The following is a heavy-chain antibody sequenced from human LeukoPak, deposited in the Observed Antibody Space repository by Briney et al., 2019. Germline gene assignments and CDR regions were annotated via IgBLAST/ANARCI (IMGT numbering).Heavy chain of an antibody. J-gene: IGHJ4*02. V-gene: IGHV4-38-2*02. Sequence: SETLSLTCTVSGYSISSGYYWGWIRQPPGKGLEWIGSIYHSGSTYYNPSLKSRVTISVDTSKNQFSLKLSSVTAADTAVYYCARAKYSNCFDYWGQGTLVTVSS. CDR2: IYHSGST. CDR1: GYSISSGYY. D-gene: IGHD4-11*01. CDR3: ARAKYSNCFDY.